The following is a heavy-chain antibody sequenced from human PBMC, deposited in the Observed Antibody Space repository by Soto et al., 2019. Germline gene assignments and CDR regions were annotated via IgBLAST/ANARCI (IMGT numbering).Heavy chain of an antibody. Sequence: DVQLLESGGGLVQPGGSLRLSCAASGFTFRSYAMSWVRQAPGKGLEWVSGISGSGISTHYADSVKGRFTVSRDNSKNTLYLQMNRLRAADKAVYNCAKDPVGPDWYFDLWGRGTLVTVSS. V-gene: IGHV3-23*01. CDR2: ISGSGIST. CDR1: GFTFRSYA. CDR3: AKDPVGPDWYFDL. J-gene: IGHJ2*01.